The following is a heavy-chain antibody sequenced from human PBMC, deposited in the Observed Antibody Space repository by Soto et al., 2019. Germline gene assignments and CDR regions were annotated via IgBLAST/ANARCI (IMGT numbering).Heavy chain of an antibody. D-gene: IGHD6-13*01. J-gene: IGHJ6*03. V-gene: IGHV3-23*01. CDR2: ISGSRGST. CDR1: GFTFSSYA. Sequence: EVQLLESGGGLVQPGGSLRLSCAASGFTFSSYAMSWVRQAPGKGLEWVSAISGSRGSTYYAYSVKGRFTISRDNSKNTLYLQINSLRAEDTAVYYCAKDSPPSYIAAAGTAHVDYYYYYYMDVWGKGTTVTVSS. CDR3: AKDSPPSYIAAAGTAHVDYYYYYYMDV.